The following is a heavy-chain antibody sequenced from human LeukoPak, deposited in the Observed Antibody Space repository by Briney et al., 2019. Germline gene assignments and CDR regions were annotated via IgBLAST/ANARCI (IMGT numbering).Heavy chain of an antibody. CDR3: ARDDSGWYFDY. V-gene: IGHV3-33*01. Sequence: GGSLRLSCAASGFTFSSYGMHWVRQAPGKGLEWVAVIWYDGSNKYYADSVEGRFTISRDNSKNTLYLQMNSLSAEDTAVYYCARDDSGWYFDYWGQGTLVTVSS. CDR1: GFTFSSYG. CDR2: IWYDGSNK. J-gene: IGHJ4*02. D-gene: IGHD6-19*01.